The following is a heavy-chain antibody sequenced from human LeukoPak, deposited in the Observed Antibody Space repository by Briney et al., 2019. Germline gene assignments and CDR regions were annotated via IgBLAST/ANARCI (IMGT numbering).Heavy chain of an antibody. CDR2: IRVMGGST. CDR3: AKVLLNVLLDY. Sequence: GGSVRPSCAAAGFTFSSYAMSWVRQAAGKGLGWVSAIRVMGGSTSYADSVKGRFTISRDNSKSTLYPQMNSLRAEDTALYYCAKVLLNVLLDYWGQGTLVTVSS. J-gene: IGHJ4*02. CDR1: GFTFSSYA. V-gene: IGHV3-23*01. D-gene: IGHD6-6*01.